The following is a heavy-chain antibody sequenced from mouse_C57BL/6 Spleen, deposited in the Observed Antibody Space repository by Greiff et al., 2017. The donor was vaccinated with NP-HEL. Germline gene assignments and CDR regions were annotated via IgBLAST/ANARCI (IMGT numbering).Heavy chain of an antibody. CDR3: ARRDYGSSLGFAY. CDR1: GFTFSDYG. V-gene: IGHV5-17*01. Sequence: EVKLMESGGGLVKPGGSLKLSCAASGFTFSDYGMHWVRQAPEKGLEWVAYISSGSSTIYYADTVKGRFTISRDNAKNTLFLQMTSLRSEDTAMYYCARRDYGSSLGFAYWGQGTLVTVSA. J-gene: IGHJ3*01. D-gene: IGHD1-1*01. CDR2: ISSGSSTI.